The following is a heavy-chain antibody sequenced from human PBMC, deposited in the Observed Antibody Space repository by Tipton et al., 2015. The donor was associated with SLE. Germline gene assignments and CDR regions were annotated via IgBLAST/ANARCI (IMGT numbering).Heavy chain of an antibody. CDR1: GYTFTGYY. J-gene: IGHJ3*02. V-gene: IGHV1-46*01. D-gene: IGHD4-23*01. CDR2: INPIGGRT. Sequence: QVQLVQSGAEVKKPGASVKVSCKTSGYTFTGYYMHWVRQAPGQGLEWMGGINPIGGRTSYAQKFQDRVTLTRDTSTSTVYMELSSLTSDDTAVYYCARPGGGHVGNSIFLPLDIWGLGTLVTVSS. CDR3: ARPGGGHVGNSIFLPLDI.